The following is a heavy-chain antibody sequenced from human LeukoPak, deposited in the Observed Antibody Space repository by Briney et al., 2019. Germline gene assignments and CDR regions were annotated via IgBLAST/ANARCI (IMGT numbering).Heavy chain of an antibody. V-gene: IGHV3-30*18. CDR3: AKGDRYDSSGYYLGFDY. J-gene: IGHJ4*02. D-gene: IGHD3-22*01. CDR1: GFTFNKSA. Sequence: PGGSLRLSCVASGFTFNKSAMHWVRQAPGKGLEWVAVISYDGSNKYYADSVKGRFTISRDNSKNTLYLQMNSLRAEDTAVYYCAKGDRYDSSGYYLGFDYWGQGTLVTVSS. CDR2: ISYDGSNK.